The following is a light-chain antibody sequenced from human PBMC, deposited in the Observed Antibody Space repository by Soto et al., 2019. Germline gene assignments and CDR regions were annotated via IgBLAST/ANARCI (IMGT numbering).Light chain of an antibody. CDR2: DAS. CDR3: QQYGSAPFT. V-gene: IGKV3-20*01. CDR1: QSVASSH. J-gene: IGKJ3*01. Sequence: ENVMTQSPGTLSLTPGERATVSCRASQSVASSHLAWYRQKPGQTPRLLIYDASSRATGIPDRISGSGSGTDFTLTISRLEPGDFAVYYCQQYGSAPFTFRPGTKVDIK.